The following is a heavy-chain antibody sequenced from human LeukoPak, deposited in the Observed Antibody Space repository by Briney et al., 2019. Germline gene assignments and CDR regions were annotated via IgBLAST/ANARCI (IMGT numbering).Heavy chain of an antibody. CDR2: ISAYTGNT. CDR1: GYTFTSYG. D-gene: IGHD3-10*01. J-gene: IGHJ4*02. V-gene: IGHV1-18*01. CDR3: ARVWGGRITMVRGVIQLDY. Sequence: ASVKVSCKASGYTFTSYGIGWVRQAPGQGLEWMGWISAYTGNTNYAQKLQGRVTMTTDTSTSTAYMELRSLRSDDTAVYYCARVWGGRITMVRGVIQLDYWGQGTLVTVSS.